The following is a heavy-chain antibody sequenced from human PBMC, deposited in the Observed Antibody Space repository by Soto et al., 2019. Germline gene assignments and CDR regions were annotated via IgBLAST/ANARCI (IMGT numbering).Heavy chain of an antibody. J-gene: IGHJ6*02. CDR3: AEDLGNYYYDSSRYSPYAMDV. V-gene: IGHV3-23*01. Sequence: GGPLRLSCAASGFTFRRYAMNWVRQAPGKGLEWVSAISASGGTTYYADPVKGRFTISRDNSKNTLYLKMNSLRAEDTAVYYCAEDLGNYYYDSSRYSPYAMDVRGQGRTQTVSS. D-gene: IGHD3-22*01. CDR1: GFTFRRYA. CDR2: ISASGGTT.